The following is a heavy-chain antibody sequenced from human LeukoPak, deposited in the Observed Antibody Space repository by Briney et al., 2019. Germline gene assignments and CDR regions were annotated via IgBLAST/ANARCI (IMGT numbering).Heavy chain of an antibody. V-gene: IGHV3-64*01. Sequence: GGSLRLSCAASGFTFSSYAMHWVRQAPGKGLEYVSAISSNGGSTYYANSVKGRFTISRDNSKNTLYLQMGSLRAEDMAVYYCARGDGAILRYFDWFSMDVWGKGTTVTVSS. D-gene: IGHD3-9*01. CDR3: ARGDGAILRYFDWFSMDV. CDR1: GFTFSSYA. J-gene: IGHJ6*03. CDR2: ISSNGGST.